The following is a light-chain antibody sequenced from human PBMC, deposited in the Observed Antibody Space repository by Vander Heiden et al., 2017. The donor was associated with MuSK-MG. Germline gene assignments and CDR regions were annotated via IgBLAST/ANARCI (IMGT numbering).Light chain of an antibody. CDR2: GAS. CDR3: QQYNNWPPPFT. J-gene: IGKJ3*01. Sequence: EIVMTQSPATLSVSPGERVTLYCRASQSVNSNLAWYQQKPGQAPRLLIYGASTRATGIPARFSGSGSGTEFTLTISSLQSEDFAVYYCQQYNNWPPPFTFGPGTKVDIK. V-gene: IGKV3-15*01. CDR1: QSVNSN.